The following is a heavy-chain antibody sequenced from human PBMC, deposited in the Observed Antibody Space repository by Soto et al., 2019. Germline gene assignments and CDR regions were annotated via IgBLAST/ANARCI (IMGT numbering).Heavy chain of an antibody. V-gene: IGHV1-69*01. CDR3: ARCGGGSGYFDQRAFDY. CDR2: IIPIFGTA. J-gene: IGHJ4*02. D-gene: IGHD3-9*01. Sequence: QVQLVQSGAEVKKPGSSVKVSCKASGGTFSSYAISWVRQAPGQGLEWMGGIIPIFGTANYAQKFQGRVTITADESTSTAYTELSSLRSEDTAVYYCARCGGGSGYFDQRAFDYWGQGTLVTVSS. CDR1: GGTFSSYA.